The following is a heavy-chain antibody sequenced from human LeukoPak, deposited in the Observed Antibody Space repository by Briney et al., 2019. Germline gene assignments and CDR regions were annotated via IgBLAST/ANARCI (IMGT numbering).Heavy chain of an antibody. J-gene: IGHJ4*02. CDR2: ISSSGNSI. D-gene: IGHD2-21*02. V-gene: IGHV3-21*01. CDR1: GCTFSSYC. CDR3: ARAAYCGGDCYSEGEHFDY. Sequence: PGESLSLTCAASGCTFSSYCMSWIRQAPGKGPEWVASISSSGNSIYYADSVKGRFTISRDNAKNSLYLQMNSLRAEDTAVYYCARAAYCGGDCYSEGEHFDYWGQGTLVTVSS.